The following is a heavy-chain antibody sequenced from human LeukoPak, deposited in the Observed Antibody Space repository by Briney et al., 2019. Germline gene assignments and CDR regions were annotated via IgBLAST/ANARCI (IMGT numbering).Heavy chain of an antibody. Sequence: ASVKVSCKASGYTFTGYYMHWVRQAPGQGLEWMGWINLNSGGTNYAQKFQGRVTMTRDTSISTAYMELSRLRSDDTAVYYCARAARYFDWLYYGYWGQGTLVTVSS. CDR3: ARAARYFDWLYYGY. CDR1: GYTFTGYY. V-gene: IGHV1-2*02. D-gene: IGHD3-9*01. J-gene: IGHJ4*02. CDR2: INLNSGGT.